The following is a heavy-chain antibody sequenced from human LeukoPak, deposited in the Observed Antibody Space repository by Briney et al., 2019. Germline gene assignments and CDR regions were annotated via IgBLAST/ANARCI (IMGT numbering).Heavy chain of an antibody. CDR2: IKQDGSDK. CDR1: GFTFSNVW. V-gene: IGHV3-7*01. D-gene: IGHD3-22*01. CDR3: VICDNSGFLYY. Sequence: PGGSLRLSCAASGFTFSNVWLSWVRQAPGKGLEWVANIKQDGSDKYYVDSVKGRFTISRDNAKNSLFLQMNSLTADDTAVYYCVICDNSGFLYYWGQGTLVTVSS. J-gene: IGHJ4*02.